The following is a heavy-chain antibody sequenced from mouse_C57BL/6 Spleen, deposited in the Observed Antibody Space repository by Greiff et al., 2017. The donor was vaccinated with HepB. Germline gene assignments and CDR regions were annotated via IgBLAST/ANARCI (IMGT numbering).Heavy chain of an antibody. V-gene: IGHV1-55*01. CDR2: IYPGSGST. D-gene: IGHD1-1*01. Sequence: QVQLQQPGAELVKPGASVKMSCKASGYTFTSYWITWVKQRPGQGLEWIGDIYPGSGSTNYNEKFKSKATLTVDTSSSTAYMQLSSLTSEDSAVYYCAREDGSSPCFAYWGQGPLVTVSA. J-gene: IGHJ3*01. CDR3: AREDGSSPCFAY. CDR1: GYTFTSYW.